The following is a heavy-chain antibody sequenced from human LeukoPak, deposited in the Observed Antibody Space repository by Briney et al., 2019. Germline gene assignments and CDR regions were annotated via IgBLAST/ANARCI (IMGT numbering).Heavy chain of an antibody. J-gene: IGHJ2*01. Sequence: ASVKVSCKASGYTFTAYYIHWVRQAPGQGLEWMGWISPNSGGTDYAQKFKGRVTMTRDTSISTTYVELSSLTSDDTAVYYCAIHPGGSGNNWYFDLWGRGTLVTVSS. CDR3: AIHPGGSGNNWYFDL. CDR1: GYTFTAYY. CDR2: ISPNSGGT. V-gene: IGHV1-2*02. D-gene: IGHD3-16*01.